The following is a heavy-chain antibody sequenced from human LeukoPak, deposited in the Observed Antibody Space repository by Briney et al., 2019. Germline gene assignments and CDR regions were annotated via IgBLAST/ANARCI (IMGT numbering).Heavy chain of an antibody. V-gene: IGHV4-38-2*02. Sequence: PSETLSLTCTVSGYSISSGYYWGWIRQPLGKGLEWIGSIYHSGSTYYNPSLKSRVTISVDTSKNQFSLKLSSVTAADTAVYYCAREKRYYYGSGSLGFDPWGQGTLVTVSS. D-gene: IGHD3-10*01. CDR2: IYHSGST. CDR1: GYSISSGYY. J-gene: IGHJ5*02. CDR3: AREKRYYYGSGSLGFDP.